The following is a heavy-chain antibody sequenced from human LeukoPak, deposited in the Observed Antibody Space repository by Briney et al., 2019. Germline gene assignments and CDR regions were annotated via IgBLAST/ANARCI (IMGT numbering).Heavy chain of an antibody. V-gene: IGHV3-21*01. J-gene: IGHJ6*02. D-gene: IGHD3-3*01. CDR1: GFTFSSYS. Sequence: GGSLRLSCAASGFTFSSYSMNWVRQAPGKGLEWVSSISSSSSYIYYADSVKGRFTISRDNAKNSLYLQMNSLRAEDTAVYYCAGAWYDFWSGMDVWGQGTTVTVSS. CDR3: AGAWYDFWSGMDV. CDR2: ISSSSSYI.